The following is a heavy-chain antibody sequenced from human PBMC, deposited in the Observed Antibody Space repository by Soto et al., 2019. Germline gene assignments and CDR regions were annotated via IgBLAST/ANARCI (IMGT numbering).Heavy chain of an antibody. CDR1: GYTFTGYY. J-gene: IGHJ4*02. CDR3: ASSGYCGGDCYSDH. D-gene: IGHD2-21*02. V-gene: IGHV1-46*01. Sequence: GASVKVSCTASGYTFTGYYMHWVRQAPGQGLEWMGIINPSGGSTSYAQKFQGRVTMTRDTSTSTVYMELSSLRSEDTAVYYCASSGYCGGDCYSDHWGQGTLVTVSS. CDR2: INPSGGST.